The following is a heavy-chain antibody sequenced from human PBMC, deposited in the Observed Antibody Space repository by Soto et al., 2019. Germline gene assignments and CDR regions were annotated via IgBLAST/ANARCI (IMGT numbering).Heavy chain of an antibody. V-gene: IGHV4-59*01. D-gene: IGHD3-10*01. CDR3: ARAIFAFGDYYFGMDV. Sequence: ETLSLTCTVSGGSISGYYWTWIRQPPGRGLEWIGNIYYSGSTNYNPSLESRVTMSVDTSKNQFSLKLSSVTAADTAVYYCARAIFAFGDYYFGMDVWGQGTTVTVSS. CDR1: GGSISGYY. CDR2: IYYSGST. J-gene: IGHJ6*02.